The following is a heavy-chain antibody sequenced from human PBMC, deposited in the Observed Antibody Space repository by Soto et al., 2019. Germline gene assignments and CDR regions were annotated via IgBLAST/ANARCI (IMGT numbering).Heavy chain of an antibody. J-gene: IGHJ6*02. V-gene: IGHV3-73*01. CDR3: TRREVLDDGMDV. D-gene: IGHD1-1*01. Sequence: GSLRLSCAASGCTFSGSAVHWVRQASGKGLEWVGRIRSKANSYATAYAASVKGRFTVSRDDSKNTAYLQMNSLKTEDAAVYYCTRREVLDDGMDVWAQGTTVTVSS. CDR2: IRSKANSYAT. CDR1: GCTFSGSA.